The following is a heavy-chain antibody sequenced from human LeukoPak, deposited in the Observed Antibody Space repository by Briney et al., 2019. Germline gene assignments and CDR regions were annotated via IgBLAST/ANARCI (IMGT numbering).Heavy chain of an antibody. CDR2: INHSGST. D-gene: IGHD3-10*01. V-gene: IGHV4-34*01. CDR3: AINYYGSGSYPVYYYYMDV. J-gene: IGHJ6*03. Sequence: SETLSLTCAVYGGSFSGYYWSWIRQPPGKGREWIGEINHSGSTNYNPSLKSRVTMSVDTSKNQFSLKLSSVTAADTAVYYCAINYYGSGSYPVYYYYMDVWGKGTTVTVSS. CDR1: GGSFSGYY.